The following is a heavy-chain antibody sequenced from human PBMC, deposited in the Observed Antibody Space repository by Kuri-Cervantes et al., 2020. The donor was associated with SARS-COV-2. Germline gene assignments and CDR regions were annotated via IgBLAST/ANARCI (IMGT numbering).Heavy chain of an antibody. CDR2: INPSGSGT. CDR3: ARTSWASGIGPLSYYYYYMDV. J-gene: IGHJ6*03. Sequence: ASVKVSCKASGYSFSTYDINWVRQAPGQGLEWMGIINPSGSGTRYPQRFQGRVTMTRDTSTSTVYMELSSLRSEDTAVYYCARTSWASGIGPLSYYYYYMDVWGKGTTVTVSS. V-gene: IGHV1-46*01. CDR1: GYSFSTYD. D-gene: IGHD2/OR15-2a*01.